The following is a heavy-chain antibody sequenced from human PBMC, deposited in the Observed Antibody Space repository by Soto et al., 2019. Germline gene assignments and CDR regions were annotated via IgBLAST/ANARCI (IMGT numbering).Heavy chain of an antibody. Sequence: GESLKISCKGSGYSFTNYWIGWVRQMPGKGLEWMGIIYPGDSDTRYSPSFQGQVTISADKSIGTAYLQWSSLKASDTAMYYCGRNPNGDYDVMDVWGQGNTVTVSS. J-gene: IGHJ6*02. CDR1: GYSFTNYW. D-gene: IGHD4-17*01. CDR3: GRNPNGDYDVMDV. CDR2: IYPGDSDT. V-gene: IGHV5-51*01.